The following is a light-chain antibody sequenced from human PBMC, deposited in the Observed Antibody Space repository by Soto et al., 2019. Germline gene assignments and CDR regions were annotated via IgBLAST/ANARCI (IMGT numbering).Light chain of an antibody. CDR1: SSNIGSNY. CDR3: GAWDDRGSGYG. Sequence: QSVLTQPPSASGTPGQRVTISCSGSSSNIGSNYVYWYQLLPGTAPKVVIYWNDERPSGVPDRCSGSKSGTSASLAISGLRSEDEADDYCGAWDDRGSGYGFGSGTKLTGL. J-gene: IGLJ1*01. CDR2: WND. V-gene: IGLV1-47*01.